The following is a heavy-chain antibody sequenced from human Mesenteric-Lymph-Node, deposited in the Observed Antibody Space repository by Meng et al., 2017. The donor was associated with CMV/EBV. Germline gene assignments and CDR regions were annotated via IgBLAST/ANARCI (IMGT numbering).Heavy chain of an antibody. CDR3: TRDIYDTSGYYYWDC. J-gene: IGHJ4*02. Sequence: GESLKISCAASGFTVSSNYMSWVRQAPGKGLEWVSVIYSGGSTYYADSVKGRFTISRDNAKNSLYLQMNSLRAEDTAVYYCTRDIYDTSGYYYWDCWGQGTLVTVSS. V-gene: IGHV3-66*01. CDR2: IYSGGST. D-gene: IGHD3-22*01. CDR1: GFTVSSNY.